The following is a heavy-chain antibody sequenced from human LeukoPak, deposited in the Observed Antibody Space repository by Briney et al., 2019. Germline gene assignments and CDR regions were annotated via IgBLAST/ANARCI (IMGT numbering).Heavy chain of an antibody. CDR3: AKAQYYYDSSGYYPEKYYFDY. V-gene: IGHV3-23*01. J-gene: IGHJ4*02. CDR2: ITGSGGTA. D-gene: IGHD3-22*01. CDR1: GFTFSSYA. Sequence: PGGSLRLSCAASGFTFSSYAMSWVRQTPGKGLEWVSTITGSGGTAYYADSVKGRFTISRDNSKNTLYLQMNSLRAEDTAVYYCAKAQYYYDSSGYYPEKYYFDYWGQGTLVTVSS.